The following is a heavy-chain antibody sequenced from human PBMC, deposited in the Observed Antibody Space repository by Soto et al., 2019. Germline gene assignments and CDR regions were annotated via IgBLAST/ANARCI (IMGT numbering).Heavy chain of an antibody. CDR2: IYWNDDK. J-gene: IGHJ5*02. CDR1: VFSLRTSGVG. CDR3: AKSGSSGWYGWFDP. V-gene: IGHV2-5*01. D-gene: IGHD6-19*01. Sequence: GPTLVKPTQTLPPTCIFSVFSLRTSGVGVGWIRQPPGKALEWLGFIYWNDDKRYSPSLKSRLTITKDTSKNQVVLTMTNMDPVDTATYYCAKSGSSGWYGWFDPWGQGTLVTVSS.